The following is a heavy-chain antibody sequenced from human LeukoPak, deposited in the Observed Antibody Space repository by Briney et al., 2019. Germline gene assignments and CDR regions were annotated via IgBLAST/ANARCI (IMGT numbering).Heavy chain of an antibody. Sequence: GGSLRLSCAASGFSVGTNYMTWVRQAPGKGLEWVSMIYAGGNTYYRDSVKGRFTISRDNSKNRLYLQMHSLTPEDTAVYYCARDLVALDHYDGSGHFDSWGQGTLVTVSS. V-gene: IGHV3-53*05. CDR1: GFSVGTNY. CDR3: ARDLVALDHYDGSGHFDS. D-gene: IGHD3-22*01. CDR2: IYAGGNT. J-gene: IGHJ4*02.